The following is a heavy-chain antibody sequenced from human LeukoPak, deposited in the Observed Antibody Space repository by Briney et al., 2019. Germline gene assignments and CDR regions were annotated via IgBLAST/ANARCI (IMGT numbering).Heavy chain of an antibody. CDR3: AKDGSGYSSGWYSPYYFDY. J-gene: IGHJ4*02. CDR1: GFIVSGDF. Sequence: GGSLRLSCAASGFIVSGDFMSWVRQAPGKGLEWVSAISGSGGSTYYADSVKGRFTISRDNSKNTLYLQMNSLRAEDTAVYYCAKDGSGYSSGWYSPYYFDYWGQGTLVTVSS. V-gene: IGHV3-23*01. D-gene: IGHD6-19*01. CDR2: ISGSGGST.